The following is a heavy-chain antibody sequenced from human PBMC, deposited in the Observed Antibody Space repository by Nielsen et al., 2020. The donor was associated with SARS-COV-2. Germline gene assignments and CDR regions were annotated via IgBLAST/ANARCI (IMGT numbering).Heavy chain of an antibody. Sequence: WIRQPPGKGLEWVAVIWYDGSNKYYADSVKGQFTISRDNSKNTLYLQMNSLRAEDTAVYYCAREGAPDYYGSGSSIGMDVWGQGTTVTVSS. V-gene: IGHV3-33*01. J-gene: IGHJ6*02. CDR2: IWYDGSNK. CDR3: AREGAPDYYGSGSSIGMDV. D-gene: IGHD3-10*01.